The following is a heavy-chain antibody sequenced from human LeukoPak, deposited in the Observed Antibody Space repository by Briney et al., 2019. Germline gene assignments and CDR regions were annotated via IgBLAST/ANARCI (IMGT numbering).Heavy chain of an antibody. Sequence: SETLSLTCAVYGGSFSGYYWSWIRQPPGKGLEWIGEINHSGSTNYNPSLKSRVTISVDTSKNQFSLKLSSVTAADTAVYYCARGYRRDGYNHNWFDPWGQGTLVTVSS. V-gene: IGHV4-34*01. CDR2: INHSGST. CDR1: GGSFSGYY. CDR3: ARGYRRDGYNHNWFDP. J-gene: IGHJ5*02. D-gene: IGHD5-24*01.